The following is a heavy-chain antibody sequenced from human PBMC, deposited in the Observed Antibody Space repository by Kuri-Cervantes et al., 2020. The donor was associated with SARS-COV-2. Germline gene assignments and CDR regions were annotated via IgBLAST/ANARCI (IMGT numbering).Heavy chain of an antibody. Sequence: ASVKVSCKASGYTFTGYYMHWVRQAPGQGLEWMGWINPNSGGTNYAQKLQGRVTMTTDTSTSTAYMELRSLRSDDTAVYYCARARIAAAVHYFDYWGQGTLVTVSS. CDR3: ARARIAAAVHYFDY. D-gene: IGHD6-13*01. V-gene: IGHV1-2*02. CDR1: GYTFTGYY. CDR2: INPNSGGT. J-gene: IGHJ4*02.